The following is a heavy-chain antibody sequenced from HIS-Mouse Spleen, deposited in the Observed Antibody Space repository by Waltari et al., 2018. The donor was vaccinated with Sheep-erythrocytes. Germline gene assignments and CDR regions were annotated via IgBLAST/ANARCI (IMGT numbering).Heavy chain of an antibody. Sequence: QVTLRESGPALVKPTQTLTLTCTFSGFSLSTSGMCVSWIRQPPGKALEWLALIDGDDDKYYSTSLKTRLTISKDTSKTQVVLTMTNMDPVDTATYYCARTPRDYDFWSGYYFYYYGMDVWGQGTTVTVSS. CDR3: ARTPRDYDFWSGYYFYYYGMDV. CDR1: GFSLSTSGMC. D-gene: IGHD3-3*01. V-gene: IGHV2-70*01. J-gene: IGHJ6*02. CDR2: IDGDDDK.